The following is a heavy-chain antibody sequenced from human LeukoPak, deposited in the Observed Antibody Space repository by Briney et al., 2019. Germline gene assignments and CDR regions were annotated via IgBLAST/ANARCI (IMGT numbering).Heavy chain of an antibody. Sequence: GGSLRLSCAASGLTCSSYWMSGVRQAPGKGPEWVANIKQDGSEKYYVDSVKGRFTISRDNAKNSLFLQMNSLRAEDTAVYYCARVDSSGLWGQGTLVTVSS. CDR2: IKQDGSEK. J-gene: IGHJ4*02. CDR3: ARVDSSGL. D-gene: IGHD3-22*01. CDR1: GLTCSSYW. V-gene: IGHV3-7*02.